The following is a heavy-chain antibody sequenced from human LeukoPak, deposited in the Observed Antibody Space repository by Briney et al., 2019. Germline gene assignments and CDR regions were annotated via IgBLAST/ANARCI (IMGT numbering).Heavy chain of an antibody. CDR1: GYTFTSYG. CDR2: ISAYNGNT. J-gene: IGHJ3*02. Sequence: ASVKVSCKASGYTFTSYGISWVRQAPGQGLEWMGWISAYNGNTNYAQKLQGRVTMTTDTSTSTAYMELRSLRSDDTAVYYCATITKITFGGVNYAFDIWGQGTMVTVSS. D-gene: IGHD3-16*01. CDR3: ATITKITFGGVNYAFDI. V-gene: IGHV1-18*04.